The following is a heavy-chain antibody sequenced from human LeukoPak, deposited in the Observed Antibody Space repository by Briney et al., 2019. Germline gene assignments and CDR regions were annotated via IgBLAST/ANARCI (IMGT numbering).Heavy chain of an antibody. CDR1: GFTFSSYS. CDR3: AREHWIVAKPIDY. V-gene: IGHV3-21*01. D-gene: IGHD5-12*01. CDR2: ISSSSSYI. J-gene: IGHJ4*02. Sequence: GGSLRLSCAASGFTFSSYSMNWVRQAPGKGLEWVSSISSSSSYIYYADSVKGRFTISRDNAKNSLYLQMNSLRAEDTAVYYCAREHWIVAKPIDYWGQGTLVTVSS.